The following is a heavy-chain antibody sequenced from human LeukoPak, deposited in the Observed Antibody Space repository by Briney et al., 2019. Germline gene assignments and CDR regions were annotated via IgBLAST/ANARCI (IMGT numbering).Heavy chain of an antibody. CDR2: IIGSDGST. D-gene: IGHD6-13*01. J-gene: IGHJ6*03. CDR1: GFTFSNYA. Sequence: GGSLRLSCAASGFTFSNYAMSWVRQAPGKGLEWVSAIIGSDGSTYYAGSVKGRFTISRDNSKNTLYLQMNSLRAEDTALYYCAKGSSSSVYDYVDVWGKGTTVTVSS. V-gene: IGHV3-23*01. CDR3: AKGSSSSVYDYVDV.